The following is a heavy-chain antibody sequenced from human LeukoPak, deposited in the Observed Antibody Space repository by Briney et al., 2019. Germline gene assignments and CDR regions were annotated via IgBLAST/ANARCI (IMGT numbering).Heavy chain of an antibody. CDR1: GYTFTSYA. CDR3: ARGPVLLWFGELDY. V-gene: IGHV1-3*01. CDR2: INAGNGNT. D-gene: IGHD3-10*01. J-gene: IGHJ4*02. Sequence: ASVKVSCKASGYTFTSYAMHWVRQAPGQRLEWMGWINAGNGNTKYSQKIQGRVTITRDTSASTAYMELSSLRSEDTAVYYCARGPVLLWFGELDYWGQGTLVTVSS.